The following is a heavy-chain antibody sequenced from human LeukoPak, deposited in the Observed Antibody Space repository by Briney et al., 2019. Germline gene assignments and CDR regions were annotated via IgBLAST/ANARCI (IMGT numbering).Heavy chain of an antibody. CDR3: ARHTTTGIAADFDY. Sequence: SETLSLTCTVSGGSIRSYYWSWIRQPPGKGLEWIGYIYYSGSTNYNPSLKSRVTISVDTSKNQFSLKLSSVTAADTAVYYCARHTTTGIAADFDYWGQGTLVTVSS. CDR1: GGSIRSYY. V-gene: IGHV4-59*08. D-gene: IGHD6-13*01. CDR2: IYYSGST. J-gene: IGHJ4*02.